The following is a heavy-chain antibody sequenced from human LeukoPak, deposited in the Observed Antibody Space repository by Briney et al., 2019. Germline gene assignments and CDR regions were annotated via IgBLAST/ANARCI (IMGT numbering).Heavy chain of an antibody. CDR1: GGSISSSSYY. J-gene: IGHJ3*01. Sequence: PSETLSLTCTVSGGSISSSSYYWGWIRQPPGKGLEWIGSIYYSGSTYYNPSLKGRVTISVDTSKNQFSLKLSSVTAADTAVYYCARHLAAAGLAFDAFQVWGQGTMVTVSS. CDR2: IYYSGST. CDR3: ARHLAAAGLAFDAFQV. V-gene: IGHV4-39*01. D-gene: IGHD6-13*01.